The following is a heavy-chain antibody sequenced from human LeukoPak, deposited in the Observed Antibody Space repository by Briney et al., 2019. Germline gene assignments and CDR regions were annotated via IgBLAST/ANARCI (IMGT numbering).Heavy chain of an antibody. V-gene: IGHV3-11*04. CDR3: ASSLNTVMISPYYFEY. Sequence: GGSLRLSCAASGFTFSDYYMTWIRQAPGQGLEWILYISDSGLTTYYAKSVRGRFTISRDNAKNSLSLYMNSLRAEDTAVYYCASSLNTVMISPYYFEYWGQGSLVTVSA. CDR2: ISDSGLTT. J-gene: IGHJ4*02. D-gene: IGHD5-18*01. CDR1: GFTFSDYY.